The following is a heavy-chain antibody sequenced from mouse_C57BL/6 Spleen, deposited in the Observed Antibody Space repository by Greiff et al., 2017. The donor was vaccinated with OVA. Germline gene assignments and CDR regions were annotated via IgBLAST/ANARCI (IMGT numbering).Heavy chain of an antibody. V-gene: IGHV1-55*01. CDR2: IYPGSGST. CDR1: GYTFTSYW. CDR3: ALHYDGRSLFAY. Sequence: QVQLQQPGAELVKPGASVKMSCKASGYTFTSYWITWVKQRPGQGLEWIGDIYPGSGSTNYNEKFKSKATLTVDTSSSTAYMQLSSLTSEDSAVYYCALHYDGRSLFAYWGQGTLVTVSA. D-gene: IGHD1-1*01. J-gene: IGHJ3*01.